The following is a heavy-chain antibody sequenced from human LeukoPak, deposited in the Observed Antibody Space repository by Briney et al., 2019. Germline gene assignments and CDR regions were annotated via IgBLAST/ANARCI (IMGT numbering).Heavy chain of an antibody. Sequence: GGSLRLSCAASGFTFSSYAVHWVRQAPGKGLEWVAFIRYDGSNKYYADSVKGRFTISRDNSKNTLYLQMNSLRAEDTAVYYCARDSRWSFDYWGQGTLVTVSS. J-gene: IGHJ4*02. V-gene: IGHV3-30*02. D-gene: IGHD6-13*01. CDR3: ARDSRWSFDY. CDR1: GFTFSSYA. CDR2: IRYDGSNK.